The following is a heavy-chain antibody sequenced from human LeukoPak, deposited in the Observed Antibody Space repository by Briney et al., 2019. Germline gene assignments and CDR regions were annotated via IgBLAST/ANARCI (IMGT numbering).Heavy chain of an antibody. J-gene: IGHJ4*02. CDR3: ARVVGAAPTSRIDH. Sequence: ASVKVSCKTSGYTFTSYYMFWVRQAPGHGLEWMGIINPSAGSTTYAQKFQGRVTMTRDTSTSTVYMEMSSLESDDTAVYYCARVVGAAPTSRIDHWGQGTLVTVSS. V-gene: IGHV1-46*01. D-gene: IGHD6-6*01. CDR1: GYTFTSYY. CDR2: INPSAGST.